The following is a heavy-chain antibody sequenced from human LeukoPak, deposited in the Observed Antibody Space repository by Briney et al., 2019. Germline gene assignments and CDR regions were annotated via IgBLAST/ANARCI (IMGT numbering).Heavy chain of an antibody. D-gene: IGHD4-17*01. J-gene: IGHJ4*02. CDR3: ARLKATVSIHAYFDS. Sequence: SETLSLTCSVSGGSISTYYWNWIRQPAGKGLEWIGRIYTSGSTNYNPSLKSRVSISSDTSKNQFSLELSSVTAADTAVYYCARLKATVSIHAYFDSWGQGTLVTVSS. CDR2: IYTSGST. CDR1: GGSISTYY. V-gene: IGHV4-4*07.